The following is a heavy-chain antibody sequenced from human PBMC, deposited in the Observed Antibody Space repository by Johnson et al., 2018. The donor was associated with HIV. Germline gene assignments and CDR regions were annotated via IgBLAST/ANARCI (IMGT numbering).Heavy chain of an antibody. V-gene: IGHV3-7*01. CDR2: IKQDGSEK. J-gene: IGHJ3*02. Sequence: VQLVESGGGLVQPGGSLRLSCAASGFTFSSYWMSWVRQAPGKGLEWVANIKQDGSEKYYVDSVKGRFTISRDNAKNSLYLQMNSLRAEDTAVYYCARENVDTAMVDAFDIWGQGTMVTVSS. D-gene: IGHD5-18*01. CDR1: GFTFSSYW. CDR3: ARENVDTAMVDAFDI.